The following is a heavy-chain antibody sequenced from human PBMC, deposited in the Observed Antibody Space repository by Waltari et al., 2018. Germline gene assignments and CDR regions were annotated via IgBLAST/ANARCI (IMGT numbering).Heavy chain of an antibody. CDR2: IYTSGST. D-gene: IGHD4-17*01. Sequence: QVQLQESGPGLVKPSQTLSLTCTVPGGSISRGSYYWSWIRQPAGKGLEWIGRIYTSGSTNYNPSLKSRVTISVDTSKNQFSLKLSSVTAADTAVYYCRISTVTDEVGDYYFDYWGQGTLVTVSS. J-gene: IGHJ4*02. CDR3: RISTVTDEVGDYYFDY. V-gene: IGHV4-61*02. CDR1: GGSISRGSYY.